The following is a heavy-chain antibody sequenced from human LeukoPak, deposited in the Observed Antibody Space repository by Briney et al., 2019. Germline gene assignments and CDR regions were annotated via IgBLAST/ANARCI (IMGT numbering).Heavy chain of an antibody. V-gene: IGHV3-48*03. D-gene: IGHD6-13*01. CDR2: FSGCGSSI. CDR1: GFTFSSYE. Sequence: PGGSLRLSCAASGFTFSSYEMNWVRQAPGKGAEWVSYFSGCGSSIYYPHSVHGRFTLSRDNAKTSLYLQMNSLRVEDTAVYYCARVAAVGKGVFDYWGQGTLLTVSS. CDR3: ARVAAVGKGVFDY. J-gene: IGHJ4*02.